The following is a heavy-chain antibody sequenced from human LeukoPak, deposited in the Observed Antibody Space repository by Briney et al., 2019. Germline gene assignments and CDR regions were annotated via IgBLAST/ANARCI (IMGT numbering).Heavy chain of an antibody. Sequence: SETLSLTCAVYGGSFSGYYWSWIRQPPGKGLEWIGEINHSGSTNYNPSLKSRLTISVDTSKNQFSLKLSSVTAADTAVYYCARGSGPSDYWGQGTLVTVSS. CDR3: ARGSGPSDY. J-gene: IGHJ4*02. D-gene: IGHD3-10*01. CDR1: GGSFSGYY. V-gene: IGHV4-34*01. CDR2: INHSGST.